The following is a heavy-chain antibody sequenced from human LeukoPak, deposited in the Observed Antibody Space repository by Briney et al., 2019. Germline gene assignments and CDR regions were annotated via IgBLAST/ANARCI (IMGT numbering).Heavy chain of an antibody. CDR1: GFTFSSYG. D-gene: IGHD6-19*01. CDR2: ISYDGSNK. CDR3: AKDPSSGPTTNDY. J-gene: IGHJ4*02. V-gene: IGHV3-30*18. Sequence: PGRSLRLSCAASGFTFSSYGMHWVRRAPGKGLEWVAVISYDGSNKYYADSVKGRFTISRDNSKNTLYLQMNSLRAEDTAVYYCAKDPSSGPTTNDYWGQGTLVTVSS.